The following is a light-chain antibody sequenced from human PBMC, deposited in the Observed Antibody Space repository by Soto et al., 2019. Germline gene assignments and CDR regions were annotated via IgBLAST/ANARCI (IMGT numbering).Light chain of an antibody. Sequence: EIVLTQSPGTLSLSPGERATLSCRASQSVSSNYLAWYQQKPGQAPRLLIYGGSSRATGIPARFSGSGSGPDFTLTISRLEPEDFAVYYCQHYGGSPPNTFGQGTKLETK. J-gene: IGKJ2*01. CDR1: QSVSSNY. CDR2: GGS. V-gene: IGKV3-20*01. CDR3: QHYGGSPPNT.